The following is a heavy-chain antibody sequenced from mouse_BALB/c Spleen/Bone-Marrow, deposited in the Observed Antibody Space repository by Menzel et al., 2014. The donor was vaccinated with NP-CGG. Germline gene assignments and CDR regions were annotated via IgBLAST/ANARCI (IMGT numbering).Heavy chain of an antibody. CDR3: ARKELGLNWYFDV. D-gene: IGHD4-1*01. CDR1: GFSLTSYG. V-gene: IGHV2-2*02. J-gene: IGHJ1*01. CDR2: IWSGGST. Sequence: QVQLQQSGPGLVQPSQSLSITCTVPGFSLTSYGVHWVRQSPGKGLEWLGVIWSGGSTDYNAAFISRLSISKDNSKSXVFFKMNSLQANDTAIYYCARKELGLNWYFDVWGAGTTVTVSS.